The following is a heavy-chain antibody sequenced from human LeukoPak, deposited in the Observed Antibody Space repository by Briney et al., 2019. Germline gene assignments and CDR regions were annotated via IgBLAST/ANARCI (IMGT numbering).Heavy chain of an antibody. J-gene: IGHJ4*02. D-gene: IGHD1-26*01. CDR3: ASSCNRVGATWAPDY. CDR2: IYPGDSDT. Sequence: GESLKISCKGSGYSFTSYWIGWVRQMPGKGLEWMGIIYPGDSDTRYSPSFQGQVTISADKSISTAYLQWSSLNASDTAMYYCASSCNRVGATWAPDYWGQGTLVTVSS. CDR1: GYSFTSYW. V-gene: IGHV5-51*01.